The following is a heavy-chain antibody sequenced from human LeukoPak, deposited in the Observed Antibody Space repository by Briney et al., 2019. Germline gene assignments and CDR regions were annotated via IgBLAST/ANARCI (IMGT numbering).Heavy chain of an antibody. CDR1: DFGFSYYS. CDR3: ATLAVTVQ. D-gene: IGHD6-19*01. CDR2: ISSSSATI. Sequence: GSLRLSCAASDFGFSYYSMNWVRQAPGKGLEWISYISSSSATIYYADPVKGRFTISRDNAKNSLYLQMNSLRDEDTAVYFCATLAVTVQWGQGTVVTVSS. V-gene: IGHV3-48*02. J-gene: IGHJ4*02.